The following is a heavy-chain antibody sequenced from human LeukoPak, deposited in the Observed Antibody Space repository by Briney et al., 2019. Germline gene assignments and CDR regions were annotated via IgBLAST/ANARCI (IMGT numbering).Heavy chain of an antibody. CDR2: ISYDGNNK. CDR1: GFTFSSFG. Sequence: PGGSLRLSCAASGFTFSSFGMHWVRQAPGKGLEWVALISYDGNNKYYPDSVKGRFTISRDNSKNTLYLQMNSLRADDTAVYYCAKDLGSGSFHLNAFDSWGQGTLVTVSS. J-gene: IGHJ4*02. V-gene: IGHV3-30*18. D-gene: IGHD3-10*01. CDR3: AKDLGSGSFHLNAFDS.